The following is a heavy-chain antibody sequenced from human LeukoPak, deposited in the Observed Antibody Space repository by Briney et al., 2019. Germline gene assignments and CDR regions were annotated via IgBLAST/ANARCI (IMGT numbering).Heavy chain of an antibody. V-gene: IGHV1-69*05. CDR1: GGTFSSYA. J-gene: IGHJ4*02. D-gene: IGHD3-16*02. CDR3: ARDPIMITFWGVIDLYYFDY. CDR2: IIPIFGTA. Sequence: GASVKVSCKASGGTFSSYAISWVRQAPGQGLEWMGRIIPIFGTANYAQKFQGRVTITTDESTSTAYMELSSLRSEDTAVYYCARDPIMITFWGVIDLYYFDYWGQGTLVTVSS.